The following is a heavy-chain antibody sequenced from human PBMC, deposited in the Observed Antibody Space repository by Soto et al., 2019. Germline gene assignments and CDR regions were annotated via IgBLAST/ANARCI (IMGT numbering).Heavy chain of an antibody. J-gene: IGHJ6*02. CDR3: SRSRRGAYSSGWYSLSGYYNYGIDV. D-gene: IGHD6-19*01. CDR2: IDPSDSYT. CDR1: GYSFTSYW. V-gene: IGHV5-10-1*01. Sequence: PGESLKISCKGSGYSFTSYWIAWVRQMPGKGLEWMGRIDPSDSYTNYSPSFQGHVTISADKSISTAYLQWSSLKASDTAMYYCSRSRRGAYSSGWYSLSGYYNYGIDVWGQGTKVTVS.